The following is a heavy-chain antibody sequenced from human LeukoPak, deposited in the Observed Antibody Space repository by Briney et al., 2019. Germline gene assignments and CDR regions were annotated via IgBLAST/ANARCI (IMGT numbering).Heavy chain of an antibody. CDR1: GFTFSDYY. V-gene: IGHV3-11*06. CDR2: ISSSSSYT. D-gene: IGHD3-10*01. Sequence: GGSLRLSCAASGFTFSDYYMSWIRQAPGKGLEWVSYISSSSSYTNYADSVKGRFTISRDNAKNSLYLQMNSLRAEDTAVYYCARAYRSSYYYGSPIDYWGQGTLVTVSS. J-gene: IGHJ4*02. CDR3: ARAYRSSYYYGSPIDY.